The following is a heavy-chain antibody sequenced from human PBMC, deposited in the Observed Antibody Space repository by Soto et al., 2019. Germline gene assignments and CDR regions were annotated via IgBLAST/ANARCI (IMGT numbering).Heavy chain of an antibody. CDR1: GGSLSSGDYY. D-gene: IGHD6-25*01. CDR3: ARDHRAATAQGYYYYGMDV. Sequence: PSETLSLTCTVSGGSLSSGDYYWSWIRKPPGKGLEWIGYIYYSGSTYYNPSLKRRVTISVDTSKNQFSLKLSSVTAADTAVYYWARDHRAATAQGYYYYGMDVWGQGTTVTVS. V-gene: IGHV4-30-4*01. CDR2: IYYSGST. J-gene: IGHJ6*02.